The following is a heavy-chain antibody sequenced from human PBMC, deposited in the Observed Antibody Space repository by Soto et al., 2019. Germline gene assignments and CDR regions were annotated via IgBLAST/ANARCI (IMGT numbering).Heavy chain of an antibody. D-gene: IGHD3-3*01. V-gene: IGHV1-69*02. Sequence: SVKVSCKASGGTFSSYNISWVRQAPGQGLEWMGRIIPILGIANYAQKFQGRVTITADKSTSTAYMELSSLRSEDPAVYYCARRCLPAYYDFWSGYSLPTYWGQGPLFTVPQ. CDR2: IIPILGIA. CDR1: GGTFSSYN. J-gene: IGHJ4*02. CDR3: ARRCLPAYYDFWSGYSLPTY.